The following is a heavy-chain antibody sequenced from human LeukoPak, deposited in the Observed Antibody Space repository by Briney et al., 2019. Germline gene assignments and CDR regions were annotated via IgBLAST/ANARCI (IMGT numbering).Heavy chain of an antibody. J-gene: IGHJ4*02. CDR3: ARRAYNNHFFDY. CDR1: GFTFSDYY. Sequence: GGSLRLSCAASGFTFSDYYMTWIRQAPGKGLEWVSGVSGSGDSKFYADSVKGRFTISRDNAKKSLYLQVSSLRAEDTAVYYCARRAYNNHFFDYWGQGTLVTVSP. V-gene: IGHV3-11*01. D-gene: IGHD4-11*01. CDR2: VSGSGDSK.